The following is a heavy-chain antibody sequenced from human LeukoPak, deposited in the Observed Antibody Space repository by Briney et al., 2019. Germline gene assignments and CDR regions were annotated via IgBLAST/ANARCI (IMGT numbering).Heavy chain of an antibody. V-gene: IGHV3-30*01. D-gene: IGHD2-2*02. J-gene: IGHJ4*02. Sequence: GGSLRLSCAASGFTFSSYAMHWVRQAPGKGLEWVAVISYDGSNKYYADSVKGRFTISRDNSKNTLYLQMNSLRAEDTAVYYCASRGYCSSTSCYRARYLFAPGYYWGQGTLVTVSS. CDR1: GFTFSSYA. CDR2: ISYDGSNK. CDR3: ASRGYCSSTSCYRARYLFAPGYY.